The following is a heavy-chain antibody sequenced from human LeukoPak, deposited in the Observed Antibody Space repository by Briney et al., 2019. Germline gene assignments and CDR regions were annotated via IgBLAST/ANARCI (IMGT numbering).Heavy chain of an antibody. D-gene: IGHD3-22*01. V-gene: IGHV1-69*13. CDR2: IIPIFGTA. Sequence: ASVNVSCKASGYTFTSYGISWVRQAPGQGLEWMGGIIPIFGTANYAQKFQGRVTITADESTSTAYMELSSLRSEDTAVYYCAKASAMIVVVSKHFDYWGQGTLVTVSS. CDR1: GYTFTSYG. J-gene: IGHJ4*02. CDR3: AKASAMIVVVSKHFDY.